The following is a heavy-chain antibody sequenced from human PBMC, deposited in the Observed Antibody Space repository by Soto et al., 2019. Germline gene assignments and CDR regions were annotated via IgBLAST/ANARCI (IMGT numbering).Heavy chain of an antibody. CDR3: ARAPHSNGWYRFDI. CDR1: GFTFSGYW. CDR2: IKHDGSVQ. D-gene: IGHD6-19*01. J-gene: IGHJ4*02. V-gene: IGHV3-7*03. Sequence: GGSLRLSCEASGFTFSGYWMSWVRQAPGKGLEWVADIKHDGSVQYYVDSVKGRFTISRDNAKKLLYLQMNGLRAEDTALYYCARAPHSNGWYRFDIWGQGTLVTVSS.